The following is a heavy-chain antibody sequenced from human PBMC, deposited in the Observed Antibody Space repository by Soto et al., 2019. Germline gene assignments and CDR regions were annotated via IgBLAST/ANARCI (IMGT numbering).Heavy chain of an antibody. V-gene: IGHV3-66*01. J-gene: IGHJ6*03. CDR1: GFTVYSNY. Sequence: EVQLVESGGALVQPGGSLRLSCAASGFTVYSNYMSWVRQAPGKGLEWVSLIYSGGYTNYADSVKGRFTISRDSSKDTLYLQMNNLRAEDTAVYYCAIVTTETRGYFYYYMDVWGKGTTVTVSS. CDR3: AIVTTETRGYFYYYMDV. D-gene: IGHD4-17*01. CDR2: IYSGGYT.